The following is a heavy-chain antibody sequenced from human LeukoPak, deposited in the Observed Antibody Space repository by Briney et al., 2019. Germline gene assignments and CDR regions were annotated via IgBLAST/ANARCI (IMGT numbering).Heavy chain of an antibody. Sequence: GGSLRLSCAASGFTFSSYAMSWVRQAPGKGLEWVANIKQDGSERYYADSVRGRFTISRDNAKSSLYLQLNSLRVEDTAVYHCASTQTFDYWGQGTLVTVPS. CDR1: GFTFSSYA. CDR2: IKQDGSER. J-gene: IGHJ4*02. V-gene: IGHV3-7*05. CDR3: ASTQTFDY.